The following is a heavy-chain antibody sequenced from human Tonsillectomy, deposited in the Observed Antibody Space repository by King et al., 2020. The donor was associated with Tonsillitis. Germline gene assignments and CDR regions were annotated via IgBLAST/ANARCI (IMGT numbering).Heavy chain of an antibody. CDR2: ISSSGST. Sequence: PLQESGPGLVKPSQTLSLTCTVSGGSISRGSYFWSWIRQPAGKGLEWIGRISSSGSTNYNPSLKSRVTMSVDTSKNQFSLKLSSVTAAVTAVYYCARDLGQYYYGSGIDYWGQGTLVTVSS. J-gene: IGHJ4*02. D-gene: IGHD3-10*01. V-gene: IGHV4-61*02. CDR1: GGSISRGSYF. CDR3: ARDLGQYYYGSGIDY.